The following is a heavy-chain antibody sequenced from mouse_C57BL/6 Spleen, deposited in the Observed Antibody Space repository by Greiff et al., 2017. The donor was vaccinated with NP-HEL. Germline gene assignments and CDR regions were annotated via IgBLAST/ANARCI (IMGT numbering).Heavy chain of an antibody. CDR3: ARSEGTEFAY. V-gene: IGHV1-80*01. CDR1: GYAFSSYW. Sequence: QVHVKQSGAELVKPGASVKISCKASGYAFSSYWMNWVKQRPGKGLEWIGQIYPGDGDTNYNGKFKGKATLTADKSSSTAYMQLSSLTSEDSAVYFCARSEGTEFAYWGQGTLVTVSA. J-gene: IGHJ3*01. CDR2: IYPGDGDT. D-gene: IGHD3-3*01.